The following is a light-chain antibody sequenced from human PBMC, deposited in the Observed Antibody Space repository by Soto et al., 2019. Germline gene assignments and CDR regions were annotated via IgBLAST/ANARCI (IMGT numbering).Light chain of an antibody. V-gene: IGKV3-15*01. J-gene: IGKJ2*01. CDR2: GAS. Sequence: EIEMTQSPATLSVSPGERATLSCRASQSVSSNLAWYQQKPGQAPRLLIYGASTRATGIPARFNGSGSGTEFTLTISSLQSEDFAVYYCQQYNNWPYTFGQGTKLEIK. CDR1: QSVSSN. CDR3: QQYNNWPYT.